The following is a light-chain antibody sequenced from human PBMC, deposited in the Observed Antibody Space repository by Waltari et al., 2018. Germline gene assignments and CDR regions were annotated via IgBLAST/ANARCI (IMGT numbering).Light chain of an antibody. CDR3: CSYAGSYVV. J-gene: IGLJ2*01. V-gene: IGLV2-11*01. CDR1: SSDVGGYNF. CDR2: DVS. Sequence: QSALTQPASVSGSPGQSVTISCTGTSSDVGGYNFVSWYQQQPGKAHKLMIYDVSKRPSGVPDRFSGSKSGNTASLTISGLQAEDEADYYCCSYAGSYVVFGGGTKLTVL.